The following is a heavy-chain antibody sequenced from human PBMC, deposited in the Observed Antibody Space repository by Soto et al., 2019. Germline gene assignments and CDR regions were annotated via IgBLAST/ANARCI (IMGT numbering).Heavy chain of an antibody. CDR1: GGSFSGYY. D-gene: IGHD6-13*01. Sequence: QVQLQQWGAGLLKPSETLSLTCAVYGGSFSGYYWSWIRQPPGKGLEWIGEINHSGNTNYNPSLKSRVTISVDTSKNQLFLNLSSVTAADTAMYYCARHHVRGRTIAGAAEVWGQGTLVTVSS. CDR2: INHSGNT. CDR3: ARHHVRGRTIAGAAEV. V-gene: IGHV4-34*01. J-gene: IGHJ4*02.